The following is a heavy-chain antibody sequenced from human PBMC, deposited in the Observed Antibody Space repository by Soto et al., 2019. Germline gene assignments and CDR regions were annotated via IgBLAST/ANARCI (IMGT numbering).Heavy chain of an antibody. J-gene: IGHJ6*02. CDR2: INHSGST. D-gene: IGHD3-16*02. CDR1: GGSFSGYY. V-gene: IGHV4-34*01. CDR3: ARESRSSRYDYVWGSYRTPYYYYGMDV. Sequence: SGTLSLTCAVYGGSFSGYYWSWIRQPPGRGLEWIGEINHSGSTNYNPSLKSRVTISVDTSKNQFSLKLSSVTAADTAVYYCARESRSSRYDYVWGSYRTPYYYYGMDVWGQGTTVTVSS.